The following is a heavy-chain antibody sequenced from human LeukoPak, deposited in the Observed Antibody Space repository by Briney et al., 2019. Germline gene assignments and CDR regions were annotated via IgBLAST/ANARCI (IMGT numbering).Heavy chain of an antibody. CDR3: ARDAAECSGGSCYLPGA. V-gene: IGHV1-46*01. Sequence: GASVKVSCKASGYTFTKYYMHWVRQAPGQGLEWMGIINPTGGSTNYAQKFQGRVTMTRDMSTTTVYMELSSLRSEDTAVYYCARDAAECSGGSCYLPGAWGQGTLVTVSS. CDR2: INPTGGST. J-gene: IGHJ5*02. D-gene: IGHD2-15*01. CDR1: GYTFTKYY.